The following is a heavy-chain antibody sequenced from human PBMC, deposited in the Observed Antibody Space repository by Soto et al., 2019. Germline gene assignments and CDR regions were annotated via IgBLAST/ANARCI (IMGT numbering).Heavy chain of an antibody. D-gene: IGHD3-3*01. CDR2: IYYSGST. CDR1: GGSISSGDYY. J-gene: IGHJ5*02. CDR3: AQELRFLDPPTNWFDP. V-gene: IGHV4-30-4*01. Sequence: TLSLTCTVSGGSISSGDYYWSWIRQPPGKGLEWIGYIYYSGSTYYNPSLKSRVTISVDTSKNQFSLKLSSVTAADTAVYYCAQELRFLDPPTNWFDPWGQGTLVTVSS.